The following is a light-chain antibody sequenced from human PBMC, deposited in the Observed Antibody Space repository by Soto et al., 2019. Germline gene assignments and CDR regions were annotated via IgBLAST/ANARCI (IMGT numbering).Light chain of an antibody. Sequence: EIVLTQSPAILSLSPGERATLSCRASQSVSSNYLAWYQQKPAQAPRLLIYGASSRATGIPDRFSGSGSGTDFTLTISRLEPEDLAVYYCQQYGSSPFNFGPGTKVDIK. CDR2: GAS. CDR1: QSVSSNY. J-gene: IGKJ3*01. V-gene: IGKV3-20*01. CDR3: QQYGSSPFN.